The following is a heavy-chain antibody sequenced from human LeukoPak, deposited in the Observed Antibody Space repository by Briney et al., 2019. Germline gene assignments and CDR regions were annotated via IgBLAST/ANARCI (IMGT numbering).Heavy chain of an antibody. CDR3: TRDLMDYDVSTGLHHYYMDV. CDR1: GFTFSSYW. CDR2: INGDGRNI. V-gene: IGHV3-74*01. D-gene: IGHD3-9*01. J-gene: IGHJ6*02. Sequence: GGSLRLSCVASGFTFSSYWMHWVRQDPRKGLVGVSRINGDGRNINYADSVRGRFTISRDNAKNTLYLQMNTLRVEDTAVYYCTRDLMDYDVSTGLHHYYMDVWGQRTTVTVSS.